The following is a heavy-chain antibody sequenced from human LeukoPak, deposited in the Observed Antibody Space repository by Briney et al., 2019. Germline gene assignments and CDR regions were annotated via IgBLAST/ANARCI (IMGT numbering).Heavy chain of an antibody. V-gene: IGHV4-39*01. CDR3: AGSNYDNWFDP. D-gene: IGHD3-10*01. CDR1: GGSISSSSYY. Sequence: SETLSLTCTVSGGSISSSSYYCGWIRQPPGKGLEWIGSIYHNGSTYYNPSLKSRVTLSVETSKNQFSLKLSSVTAADTAVYYCAGSNYDNWFDPWGQGTLVTVSS. CDR2: IYHNGST. J-gene: IGHJ5*02.